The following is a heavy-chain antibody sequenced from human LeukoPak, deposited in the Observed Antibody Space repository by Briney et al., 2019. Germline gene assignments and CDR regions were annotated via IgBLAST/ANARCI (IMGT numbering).Heavy chain of an antibody. CDR3: AGAGYGDNPFDY. J-gene: IGHJ4*02. D-gene: IGHD4-17*01. CDR2: IYTSGST. Sequence: SQTLSLPCTVSGGSISSYFCSWRRQPAPKRLEWIGRIYTSGSTNYNPSLKSRVTMSVDTSKNQFSLKLSSVTAADTAVYYCAGAGYGDNPFDYWGQGTLVTVSP. V-gene: IGHV4-4*07. CDR1: GGSISSYF.